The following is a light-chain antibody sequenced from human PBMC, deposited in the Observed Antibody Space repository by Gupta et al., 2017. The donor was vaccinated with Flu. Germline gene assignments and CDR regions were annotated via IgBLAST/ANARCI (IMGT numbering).Light chain of an antibody. CDR2: DVF. CDR1: SSDVGRVDY. CDR3: CSHAGTYTFV. Sequence: SVTISCTGTSSDVGRVDYVSWYQKHPGQAPQLMIYDVFKRPSGVPDRFSGSQSGNTASLTISGLQAEDEADYYCCSHAGTYTFVFGTGTKVTVL. J-gene: IGLJ1*01. V-gene: IGLV2-11*01.